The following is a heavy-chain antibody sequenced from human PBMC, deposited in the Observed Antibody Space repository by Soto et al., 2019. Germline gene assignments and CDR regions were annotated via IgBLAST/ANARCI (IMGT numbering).Heavy chain of an antibody. Sequence: SVKVSCKAPGGTFSSYAISWVRQAPGQGLEWMGGIIPIFGTANYAQKFQGRVTITADESTSTAYMELSSLRSEDTAVYYCARDAYCGGDCGYWGQGTLVTVSS. CDR1: GGTFSSYA. J-gene: IGHJ4*02. CDR2: IIPIFGTA. CDR3: ARDAYCGGDCGY. V-gene: IGHV1-69*13. D-gene: IGHD2-21*02.